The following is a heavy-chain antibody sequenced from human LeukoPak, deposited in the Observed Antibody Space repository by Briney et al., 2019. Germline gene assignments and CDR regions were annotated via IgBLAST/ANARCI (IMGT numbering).Heavy chain of an antibody. Sequence: SGASLKISCKGSGSNFASYWIGWVRQLPGKGLEWMGIIYPDDSDTRYSPSFQGQVTISADKSISTAYLQWSSLKASDTAMYYCARHRGFGGNYDYWGQGTLVTVSS. CDR1: GSNFASYW. V-gene: IGHV5-51*01. CDR3: ARHRGFGGNYDY. J-gene: IGHJ4*02. D-gene: IGHD2-15*01. CDR2: IYPDDSDT.